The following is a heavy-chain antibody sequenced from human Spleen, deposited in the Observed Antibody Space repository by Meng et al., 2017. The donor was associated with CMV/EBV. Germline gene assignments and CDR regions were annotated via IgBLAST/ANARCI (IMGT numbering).Heavy chain of an antibody. CDR3: ARSPDGLFVHY. CDR2: IIPIFGTS. J-gene: IGHJ4*02. CDR1: RGTFSTHA. Sequence: SCKDSRGTFSTHAISWVRQAPGQRLEWMGGIIPIFGTSNYAQRFQGRVTITADESTSTAYMEVSSLRSEDTAVYFCARSPDGLFVHYWGQGTLVTVSS. D-gene: IGHD3-10*02. V-gene: IGHV1-69*01.